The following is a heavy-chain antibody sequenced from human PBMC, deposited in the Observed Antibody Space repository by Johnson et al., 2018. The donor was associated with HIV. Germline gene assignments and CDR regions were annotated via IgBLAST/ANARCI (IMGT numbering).Heavy chain of an antibody. CDR2: INWNGGNT. V-gene: IGHV3-20*04. J-gene: IGHJ3*02. CDR3: ARVTMFGVTKVDALDM. CDR1: GFTFNDYG. D-gene: IGHD3-3*01. Sequence: VQLVESGGGVVRPGGSLRLSCAASGFTFNDYGMSWVRQVPGKGLEWVSGINWNGGNTGYVDSVKGRFTISRDNAKNSLFLQMNSLRGEDTALYYCARVTMFGVTKVDALDMWGQGTMVTVSS.